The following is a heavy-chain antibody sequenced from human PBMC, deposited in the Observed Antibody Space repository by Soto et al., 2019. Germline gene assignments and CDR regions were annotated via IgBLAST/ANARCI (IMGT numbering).Heavy chain of an antibody. Sequence: EVQLVESGGGLVKPGGSLRLSCAASGFTFSSYSMNWVRQAPGKGLEWVSSISSSSSYIYYADSVKGRFTISRDNAKNSLYLQMNSLRAEDTAVYSCARTGYSSGIYDYWGQGTLVTVSS. J-gene: IGHJ4*02. D-gene: IGHD6-19*01. CDR3: ARTGYSSGIYDY. CDR1: GFTFSSYS. CDR2: ISSSSSYI. V-gene: IGHV3-21*01.